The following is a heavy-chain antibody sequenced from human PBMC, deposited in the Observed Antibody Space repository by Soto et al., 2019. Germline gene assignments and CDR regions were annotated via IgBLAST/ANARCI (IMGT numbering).Heavy chain of an antibody. D-gene: IGHD1-26*01. J-gene: IGHJ6*02. Sequence: QVQLVQSGAEVKEPGSSVKVSCKASGGTFANFIMNWVRQTPGQGLDWMGGIVPMVGTATYAEKFKGRVTISATVSTSTAYMELSSSGSEGTAVFYCTTNGTYRSYLSTYSGRDVRGQGTAVTVS. CDR1: GGTFANFI. CDR3: TTNGTYRSYLSTYSGRDV. V-gene: IGHV1-69*01. CDR2: IVPMVGTA.